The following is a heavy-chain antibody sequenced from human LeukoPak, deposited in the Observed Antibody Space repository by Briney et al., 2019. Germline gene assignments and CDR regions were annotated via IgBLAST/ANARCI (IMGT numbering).Heavy chain of an antibody. CDR2: IYYSGST. J-gene: IGHJ4*02. D-gene: IGHD4-17*01. CDR1: GGSVSSGSYY. CDR3: GGGGGETTVISLDY. Sequence: SETLSLTCTVSGGSVSSGSYYWSWIRQPPGKGLEWIGYIYYSGSTNYNPSLKSRVTISVDTSKNQFSLKLSSVTAADTAVYYWGGGGGETTVISLDYWGQGTLVTVSS. V-gene: IGHV4-61*01.